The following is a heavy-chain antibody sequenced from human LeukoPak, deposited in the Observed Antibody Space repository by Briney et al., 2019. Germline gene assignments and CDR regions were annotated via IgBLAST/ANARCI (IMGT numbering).Heavy chain of an antibody. D-gene: IGHD3-22*01. CDR3: ARVVRMWLLPSYYFDY. V-gene: IGHV4-34*01. CDR2: INHSGST. Sequence: TSETLSLTCAVYGGSFSGYYWSWIRQPPGKGLEWIGEINHSGSTNYNPSLKSRVTISVDTSKNQFSLKLSSVTAADTAVYYCARVVRMWLLPSYYFDYWGQGTLVTVSS. J-gene: IGHJ4*02. CDR1: GGSFSGYY.